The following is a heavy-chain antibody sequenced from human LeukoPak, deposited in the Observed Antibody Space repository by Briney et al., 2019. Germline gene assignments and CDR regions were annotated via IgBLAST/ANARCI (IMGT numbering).Heavy chain of an antibody. Sequence: SETLSLTCTVSGGSISSYYWSWIRQPPGKGLEWIGYIYYSGSTNYNPSLKSRVTISVDTSKNQFSLKLSSVTAADTAVYYCARGGRRGRITMIVVVPMDVWGQGTTVTVSS. V-gene: IGHV4-59*08. CDR1: GGSISSYY. CDR2: IYYSGST. CDR3: ARGGRRGRITMIVVVPMDV. D-gene: IGHD3-22*01. J-gene: IGHJ6*02.